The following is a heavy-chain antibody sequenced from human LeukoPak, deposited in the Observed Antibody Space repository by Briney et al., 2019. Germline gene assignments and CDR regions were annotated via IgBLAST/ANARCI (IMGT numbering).Heavy chain of an antibody. Sequence: SETLSLTCTVSGYSISSGYYWGWIRQPPGKGLEWIGSIYHSGSTYYNPSLKSRVTISVDTSKNQFSLKLSSVTAADTAVYYCARVSKPAAIWSSRMRRGSFDYWGQGILVTVSS. CDR2: IYHSGST. D-gene: IGHD2-2*01. V-gene: IGHV4-38-2*02. J-gene: IGHJ4*02. CDR1: GYSISSGYY. CDR3: ARVSKPAAIWSSRMRRGSFDY.